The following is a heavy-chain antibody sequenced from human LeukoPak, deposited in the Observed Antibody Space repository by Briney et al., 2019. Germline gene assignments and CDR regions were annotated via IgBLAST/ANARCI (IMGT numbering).Heavy chain of an antibody. J-gene: IGHJ4*02. Sequence: SVKVSCKASGGTFSSYAISWVRQAPGQGLEWMGRIIPILGIANYAQKFQGRLTMTRDTSTSTVYMELSSLRSEDTAVYYCARDTGVRGVIITASDYWGQGTLVTVSS. CDR3: ARDTGVRGVIITASDY. D-gene: IGHD3-10*01. V-gene: IGHV1-69*04. CDR1: GGTFSSYA. CDR2: IIPILGIA.